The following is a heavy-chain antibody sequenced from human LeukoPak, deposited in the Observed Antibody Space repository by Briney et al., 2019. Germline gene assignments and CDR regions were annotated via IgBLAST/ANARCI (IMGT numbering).Heavy chain of an antibody. V-gene: IGHV3-21*01. J-gene: IGHJ4*02. CDR2: ISSSSSYI. CDR3: ARGLGYSYGYSLSFFDY. D-gene: IGHD5-18*01. CDR1: GFTFSSYS. Sequence: GGSLRLSCAASGFTFSSYSMNWVRQAPGKGLEWVSSISSSSSYIYYADSVKGRFTISRDNAKNSLYLQMNSLRAEDTAVYYCARGLGYSYGYSLSFFDYWRQGTLVTVSS.